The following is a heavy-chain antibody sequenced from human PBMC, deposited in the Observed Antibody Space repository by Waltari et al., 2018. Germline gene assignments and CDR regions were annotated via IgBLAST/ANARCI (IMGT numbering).Heavy chain of an antibody. J-gene: IGHJ6*02. CDR1: GGTFSSYA. D-gene: IGHD2-21*02. CDR3: ARVGGAYCGGDCYPNYYYYGMDV. V-gene: IGHV1-69*01. CDR2: IIPIFGTA. Sequence: QVQLVQSGAEVKKPGSSVKVSCKASGGTFSSYAISWVRQAPGQGLEWMGGIIPIFGTANYAQKFQGRVTITADESTSTAYMELSSLRSEDTAVYYCARVGGAYCGGDCYPNYYYYGMDVWGQGTTVTVSS.